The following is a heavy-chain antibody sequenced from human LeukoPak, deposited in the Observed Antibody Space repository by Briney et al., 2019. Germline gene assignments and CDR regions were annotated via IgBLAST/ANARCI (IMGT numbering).Heavy chain of an antibody. CDR2: ISAYDGNT. Sequence: GASMKVSCKASGYTFTSYGISWVRQAPGQGLEWMGWISAYDGNTNYAQKLQGRVTMTTDTSTSTAYMELRSLRSDDTAVYYCARGPRELRFLEWLLYWGQGTLVTVSS. D-gene: IGHD3-3*01. V-gene: IGHV1-18*01. J-gene: IGHJ4*02. CDR1: GYTFTSYG. CDR3: ARGPRELRFLEWLLY.